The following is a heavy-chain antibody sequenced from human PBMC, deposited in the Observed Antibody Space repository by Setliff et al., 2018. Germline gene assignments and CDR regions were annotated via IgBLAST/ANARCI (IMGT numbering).Heavy chain of an antibody. V-gene: IGHV1-18*01. J-gene: IGHJ3*01. CDR3: ARFGGSCSSSSCYASDL. CDR1: GYTFAKYG. D-gene: IGHD2-2*01. Sequence: ASVKVSCKAFGYTFAKYGTSWVRQAPGQGPEWMGMIITNTGKTSYAQKFQGRVTMTTDTSTGIGYMELRSLRSDDTAVYFCARFGGSCSSSSCYASDLWGQGTMVTVSS. CDR2: IITNTGKT.